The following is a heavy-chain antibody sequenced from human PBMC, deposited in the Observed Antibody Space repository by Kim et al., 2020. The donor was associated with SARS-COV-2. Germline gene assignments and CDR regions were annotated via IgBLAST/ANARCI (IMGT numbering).Heavy chain of an antibody. CDR1: GLSVSSGSYY. D-gene: IGHD2-15*01. Sequence: SETLSLTCSVSGLSVSSGSYYWSLIRQTPGKVLEWIGYIYYNGNTNYNPSLKSRVRISLDTSKNQFSLRLSSVTAADTALYYCSSLSGGEFDPLGQGTLVVVSA. CDR3: SSLSGGEFDP. CDR2: IYYNGNT. J-gene: IGHJ5*02. V-gene: IGHV4-61*01.